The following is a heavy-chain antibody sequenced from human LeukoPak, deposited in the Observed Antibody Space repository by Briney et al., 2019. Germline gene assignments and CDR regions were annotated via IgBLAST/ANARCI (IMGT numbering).Heavy chain of an antibody. V-gene: IGHV1-18*01. CDR2: ISAYNGNT. CDR1: GYTCTSYG. J-gene: IGHJ5*02. Sequence: ASVKVSCKASGYTCTSYGISWVRQAPGQGLEWMGWISAYNGNTNYAQKLQGRVTMTTDTSTSTAYMELRSLRSDDTAVYYCARDPYYYDSSGYYWFDPWGQGTLVTVSS. D-gene: IGHD3-22*01. CDR3: ARDPYYYDSSGYYWFDP.